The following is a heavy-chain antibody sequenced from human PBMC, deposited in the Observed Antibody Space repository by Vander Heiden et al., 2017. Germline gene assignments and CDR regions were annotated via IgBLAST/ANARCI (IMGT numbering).Heavy chain of an antibody. J-gene: IGHJ4*02. CDR2: IKGDKSST. Sequence: VQLVASGGGFVTPGGSLGLSCTASGFNFSTFWMHCILHVSEEGPVWVSRIKGDKSSTLYADSVNGRFTISRDNAKTTLYLQMNSLRVEDTAVYYCARRDPGGGFLDYWGQGILVTVSS. CDR3: ARRDPGGGFLDY. V-gene: IGHV3-74*01. CDR1: GFNFSTFW. D-gene: IGHD2-15*01.